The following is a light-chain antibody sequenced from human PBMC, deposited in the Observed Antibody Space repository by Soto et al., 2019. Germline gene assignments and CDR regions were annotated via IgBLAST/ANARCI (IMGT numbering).Light chain of an antibody. CDR1: QSISSW. CDR3: KHYNIYPPL. CDR2: KAS. Sequence: DIQMTQSPSTLSASVGDRVTITCRASQSISSWLAWYQQKPGKAPNLLIYKASSLESGVPSRFSGSGSGTESTLPNSSLQLDVFATYYCKHYNIYPPLFGGGTKV. V-gene: IGKV1-5*03. J-gene: IGKJ4*01.